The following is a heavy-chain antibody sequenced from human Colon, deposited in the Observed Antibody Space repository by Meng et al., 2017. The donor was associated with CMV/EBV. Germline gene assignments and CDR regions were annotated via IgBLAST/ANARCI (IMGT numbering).Heavy chain of an antibody. CDR3: ARVPLGELLSYYGMDV. J-gene: IGHJ6*02. Sequence: GSLRLSCTVSGGSISSYYWSRIRQPPGKGLEWIGYIYYSGSTNYNPSLKSRVTISVDTSKNQFSLKLSSVTAADTAVYYCARVPLGELLSYYGMDVWGQGTTVTVSS. CDR2: IYYSGST. V-gene: IGHV4-59*01. D-gene: IGHD1-26*01. CDR1: GGSISSYY.